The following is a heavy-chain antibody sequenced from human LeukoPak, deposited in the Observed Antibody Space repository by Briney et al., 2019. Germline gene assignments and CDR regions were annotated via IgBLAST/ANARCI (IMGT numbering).Heavy chain of an antibody. CDR2: IYYTGHN. D-gene: IGHD2-15*01. CDR3: ARQQCNGGSCYSRAIWFDP. Sequence: SETLSLTCTVSGGSVSSSTYYWRWIRQPPGKGLEWIASIYYTGHNYYNPSLKSRVTISVDTSKHHFSLNLNSVTAADTAVYYCARQQCNGGSCYSRAIWFDPWGQGTLVSVSS. V-gene: IGHV4-39*01. J-gene: IGHJ5*02. CDR1: GGSVSSSTYY.